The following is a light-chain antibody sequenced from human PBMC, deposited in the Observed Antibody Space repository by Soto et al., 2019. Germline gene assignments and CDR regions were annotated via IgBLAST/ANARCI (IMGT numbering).Light chain of an antibody. CDR1: QSVGSY. CDR3: HQRSDWPWT. CDR2: NGY. J-gene: IGKJ1*01. V-gene: IGKV3-11*01. Sequence: EIVLTQSPATLSLSPGERATLSCRAGQSVGSYLAWYRQKPGQAPELLIYNGYDRARGIPARFTGSGSGTDFTLTISSLEPEDFAVYYCHQRSDWPWTFGQGTRVEIK.